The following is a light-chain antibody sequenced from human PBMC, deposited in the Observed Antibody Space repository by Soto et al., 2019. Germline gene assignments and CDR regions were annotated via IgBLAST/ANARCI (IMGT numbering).Light chain of an antibody. V-gene: IGKV3-20*01. J-gene: IGKJ2*01. CDR1: QSVTSNY. CDR3: QQYGSSPAT. Sequence: EIVLTQSPGTLSLSPGERATLSCRASQSVTSNYLAWYQQKPGQAPGLLIYGASSRATGIPDRFSGSGSGTDFTLTISRLELEDFAVYYCQQYGSSPATFGQGTKLEIK. CDR2: GAS.